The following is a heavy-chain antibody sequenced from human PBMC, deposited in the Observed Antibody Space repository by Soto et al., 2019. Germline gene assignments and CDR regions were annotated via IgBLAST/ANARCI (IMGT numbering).Heavy chain of an antibody. CDR3: ASGFLEWAILDY. J-gene: IGHJ4*02. CDR2: MNPNSGNT. Sequence: ASVKVSCKASGYTFTSYDINWVRQATGQGLEWMGWMNPNSGNTDYAQKFQGRVTMTRNTSTSTAYMELRSLRSDDTAVYYCASGFLEWAILDYWGQGTLVTVSS. V-gene: IGHV1-8*01. D-gene: IGHD3-3*01. CDR1: GYTFTSYD.